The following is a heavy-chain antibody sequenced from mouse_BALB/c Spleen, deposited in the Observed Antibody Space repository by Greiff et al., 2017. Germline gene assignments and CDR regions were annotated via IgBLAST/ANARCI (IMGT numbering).Heavy chain of an antibody. CDR1: GFTFSNYW. D-gene: IGHD1-1*01. V-gene: IGHV6-6*02. Sequence: EVNLVESGGGLVQPGGSMKLSCAASGFTFSNYWMNWVRQSPEKGLEWVAEIRLKSNNYATHYAESVKGRFTISRDDSKSGVYLQMHNLRAEDTGNYYCNRFTRVVAPGFAYWGQGTLVTVSA. CDR2: IRLKSNNYAT. J-gene: IGHJ3*01. CDR3: NRFTRVVAPGFAY.